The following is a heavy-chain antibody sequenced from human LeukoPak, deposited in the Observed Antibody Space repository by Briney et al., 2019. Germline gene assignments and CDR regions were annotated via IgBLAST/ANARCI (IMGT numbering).Heavy chain of an antibody. CDR2: ISYDGSNK. D-gene: IGHD5-24*01. V-gene: IGHV3-30*18. CDR1: GFTFSSYG. J-gene: IGHJ6*02. CDR3: AKVRTRDGYIHYYYYGMDV. Sequence: GGSLRLSCAASGFTFSSYGMHWVRQAPGKGLEWVAVISYDGSNKYYADSVKGRFTISRDNSKNTLYLQMNSLRAEDTAVYYCAKVRTRDGYIHYYYYGMDVWGQGTTVTVSS.